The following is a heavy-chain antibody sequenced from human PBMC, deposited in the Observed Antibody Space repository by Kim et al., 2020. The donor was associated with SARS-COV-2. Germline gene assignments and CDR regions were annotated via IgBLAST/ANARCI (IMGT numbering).Heavy chain of an antibody. Sequence: GGSLRLSCAASGFTFSSYAMSWVRQAPGKGLEWVSAISGSGGSTYYADSVKGRFTISRDNSKNTLYLQMNSLRAEDTAVYYCAKDGRGYYGYRSYFFDYWGQGTLVTVSS. V-gene: IGHV3-23*01. D-gene: IGHD3-10*01. CDR2: ISGSGGST. CDR1: GFTFSSYA. CDR3: AKDGRGYYGYRSYFFDY. J-gene: IGHJ4*02.